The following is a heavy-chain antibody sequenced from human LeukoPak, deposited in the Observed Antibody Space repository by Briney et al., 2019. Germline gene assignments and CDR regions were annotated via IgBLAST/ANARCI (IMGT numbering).Heavy chain of an antibody. Sequence: GGSLRLSCAASGFTFSDYYMSWIRQAPGKGLEWVSYISSGSTIYYADSEKGRFTISRDNAKNSLYLQMNSLRAEDTAVYYCARPCVGTYSDAYDNWGQGTMVTVSS. CDR1: GFTFSDYY. V-gene: IGHV3-11*04. D-gene: IGHD2-15*01. CDR2: ISSGSTI. J-gene: IGHJ3*02. CDR3: ARPCVGTYSDAYDN.